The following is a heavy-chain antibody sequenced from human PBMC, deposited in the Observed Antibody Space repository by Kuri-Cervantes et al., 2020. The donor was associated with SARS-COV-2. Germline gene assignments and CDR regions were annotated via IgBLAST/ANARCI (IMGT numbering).Heavy chain of an antibody. CDR2: IFYTGTT. J-gene: IGHJ5*02. Sequence: SETLSLTCAVLGYSISSGYYWGWIRQPPGKGLEWIGNIFYTGTTYYNPSLKSRVSISRDTSKNQFSLKLSSVTAADTAVYYCARLYDFWSGSQAGWFDPWGQGTLVTVSS. V-gene: IGHV4-38-2*01. CDR3: ARLYDFWSGSQAGWFDP. CDR1: GYSISSGYY. D-gene: IGHD3-3*01.